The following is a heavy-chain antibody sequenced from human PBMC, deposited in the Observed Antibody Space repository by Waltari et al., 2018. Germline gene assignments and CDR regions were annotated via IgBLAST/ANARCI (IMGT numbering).Heavy chain of an antibody. Sequence: QVQLVQSGAEVRKPGASVKVSCKVSGYSLSELSMHWVRQAPGKGLEWVGGLDPEDEETVYAQKFQGRGTMTEDTSTDTAYMELSSLRSDDTAVYYCTTDIMLRVFSNVWGQGTTVTVSS. D-gene: IGHD3-10*01. J-gene: IGHJ6*02. V-gene: IGHV1-24*01. CDR2: LDPEDEET. CDR3: TTDIMLRVFSNV. CDR1: GYSLSELS.